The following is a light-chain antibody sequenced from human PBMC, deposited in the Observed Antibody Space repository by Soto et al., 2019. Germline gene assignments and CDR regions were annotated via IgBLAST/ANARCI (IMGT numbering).Light chain of an antibody. J-gene: IGKJ1*01. CDR3: QHYVYPQWT. Sequence: EIVLTQSPGTLSLSPGERATPSCRASQSVSSNLAWYQHKPGQAPRLLTYGASTRATGIPARFSGSGSGTEFTLTIRRLEPEDFAVYFCQHYVYPQWTFGPGTKVDIK. CDR2: GAS. CDR1: QSVSSN. V-gene: IGKV3-20*01.